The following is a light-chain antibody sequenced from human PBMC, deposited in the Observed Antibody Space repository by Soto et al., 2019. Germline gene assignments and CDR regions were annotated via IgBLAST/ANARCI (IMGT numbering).Light chain of an antibody. J-gene: IGKJ4*01. V-gene: IGKV1-8*01. Sequence: AIRMTQSPSSLSASTGDRVTITCRASQGISSYLAWYQQKPGKAPKLLIYAESTLQSGVPSRFSGSGSGTDFTLTISCLQSEDFATYYCQQYYSYPATFGGGTKVEIK. CDR3: QQYYSYPAT. CDR1: QGISSY. CDR2: AES.